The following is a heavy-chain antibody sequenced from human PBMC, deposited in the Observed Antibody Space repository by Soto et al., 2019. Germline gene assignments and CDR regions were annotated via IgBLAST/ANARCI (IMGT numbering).Heavy chain of an antibody. CDR2: IRDDGGDE. CDR1: GFTFSPYW. Sequence: EVQLVESGGGLVQPGGSLRLSCAASGFTFSPYWMSWVRQAPGKGLEWVAIIRDDGGDELYLEAVRGRFTISRDNAKKSLYLAMDSLRVEDTAVYYCAGGSGCISDTWGQGTRVTVSS. V-gene: IGHV3-7*05. D-gene: IGHD6-19*01. CDR3: AGGSGCISDT. J-gene: IGHJ5*02.